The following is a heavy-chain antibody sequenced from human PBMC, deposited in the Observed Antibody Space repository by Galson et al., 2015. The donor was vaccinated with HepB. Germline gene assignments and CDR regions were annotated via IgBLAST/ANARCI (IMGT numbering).Heavy chain of an antibody. CDR3: ARHRHVGVLDYSGMDV. V-gene: IGHV5-10-1*01. CDR1: GYSFTSYW. CDR2: IDPRESYT. J-gene: IGHJ6*02. D-gene: IGHD3-16*01. Sequence: QSGAEVKKPGESLRISCKGSGYSFTSYWISWVRQMPGKGLEWMVRIDPRESYTNYSPSFQGHVTISADKSISTAYLQWISLKASDTAMYYCARHRHVGVLDYSGMDVWGQRTTVTVSS.